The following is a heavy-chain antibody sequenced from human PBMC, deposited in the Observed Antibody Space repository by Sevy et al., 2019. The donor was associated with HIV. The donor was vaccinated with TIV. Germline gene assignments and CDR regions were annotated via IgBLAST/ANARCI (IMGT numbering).Heavy chain of an antibody. CDR1: GGPISSYY. V-gene: IGHV4-4*07. Sequence: SETLSLTCTVSGGPISSYYWNWIRQPAGKGLEWIGRIYTSGSTNYNPSLKSRLTMSVDTSKNQFSLKLSSVTAADTGGYYCARDGHKCGDLQFPFGYWGQGTLVTVSS. CDR3: ARDGHKCGDLQFPFGY. CDR2: IYTSGST. D-gene: IGHD2-21*01. J-gene: IGHJ4*02.